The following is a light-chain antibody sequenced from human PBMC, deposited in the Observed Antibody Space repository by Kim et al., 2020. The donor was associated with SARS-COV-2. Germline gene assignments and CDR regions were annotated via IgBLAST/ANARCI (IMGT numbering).Light chain of an antibody. CDR2: EVT. CDR3: SSYADSNRVG. Sequence: QSALTQPPSASGSPGQSVTISCTGTSSDVGGYNYVSWYQQHPGKAPKLMICEVTKRPSGVPDRFSGSKSGNTASLTVSGLQAEDEADYYCSSYADSNRVGFGGGTQLTVL. J-gene: IGLJ2*01. V-gene: IGLV2-8*01. CDR1: SSDVGGYNY.